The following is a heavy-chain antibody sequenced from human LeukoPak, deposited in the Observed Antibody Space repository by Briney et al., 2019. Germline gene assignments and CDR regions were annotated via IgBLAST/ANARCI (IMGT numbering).Heavy chain of an antibody. CDR2: INPSGGST. V-gene: IGHV1-46*01. J-gene: IGHJ4*02. Sequence: GASVKVSCKASGYTFTDYYIHWVRQAPGQGLEWMGIINPSGGSTSYAQKFQGRVTMTRDMSTSTVYMELSSLRSEDTAVYYCARDRTLAYYDSSGYWGNNIEIDYWGQGTLVTVSS. CDR1: GYTFTDYY. D-gene: IGHD3-22*01. CDR3: ARDRTLAYYDSSGYWGNNIEIDY.